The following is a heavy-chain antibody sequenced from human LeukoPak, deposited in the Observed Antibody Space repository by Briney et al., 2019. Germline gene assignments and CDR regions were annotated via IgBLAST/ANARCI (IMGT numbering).Heavy chain of an antibody. CDR1: GYTFTGYY. CDR3: AKQRTAYDILTAADY. CDR2: INPNSGDT. Sequence: ASVKVSCKASGYTFTGYYIHWVRQAPGQGLQWMGWINPNSGDTHYAQNFQGRVTMTRDTSISTAYLDLSRLRSDDTAVYFCAKQRTAYDILTAADYWGQGTLVSVSS. J-gene: IGHJ4*02. V-gene: IGHV1-2*02. D-gene: IGHD3-9*01.